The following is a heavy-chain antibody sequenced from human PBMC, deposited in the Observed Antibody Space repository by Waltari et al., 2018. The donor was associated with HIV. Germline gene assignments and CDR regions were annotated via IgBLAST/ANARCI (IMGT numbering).Heavy chain of an antibody. V-gene: IGHV6-1*01. CDR3: ARDLHGNYYFDN. D-gene: IGHD1-7*01. J-gene: IGHJ4*02. Sequence: QVQLQQSGPGLVKPSQTLSLTCAISGDSVSSNSAIWNWIRQFPSRGLEWLGRTYYRSKWNNDYAVSVKSRITISPETSRNQFSLQLNSVTPEDTAVYFCARDLHGNYYFDNWGQGTLVTVSS. CDR2: TYYRSKWNN. CDR1: GDSVSSNSAI.